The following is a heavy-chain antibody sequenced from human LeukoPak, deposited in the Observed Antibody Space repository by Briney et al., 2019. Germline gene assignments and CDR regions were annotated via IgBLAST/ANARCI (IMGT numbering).Heavy chain of an antibody. CDR1: GYTFTGYY. V-gene: IGHV1-2*02. CDR2: INPNSGGT. J-gene: IGHJ4*02. D-gene: IGHD6-19*01. Sequence: ASVKVSCKASGYTFTGYYMHWVRQAPGQELEWMGWINPNSGGTNYAQKFQGRVTMTRDTSISTAYMELSRLRSDDTAVYYCARGWVAVAGTDYWGQGTLVTVSP. CDR3: ARGWVAVAGTDY.